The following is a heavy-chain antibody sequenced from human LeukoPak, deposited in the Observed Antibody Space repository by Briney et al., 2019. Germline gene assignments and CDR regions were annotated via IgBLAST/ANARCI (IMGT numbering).Heavy chain of an antibody. CDR1: GGSFSGYY. D-gene: IGHD3-10*01. Sequence: SETLSLTCAVYGGSFSGYYWSWIRQPPGKGLEWIGEINHSGSTNYNPSLKSRVTISVDTSKNQFSLKLSSVTAADTAVYYCARGRYYYGSGSYSFGMDVWGEGTTVTVSS. CDR2: INHSGST. V-gene: IGHV4-34*01. J-gene: IGHJ6*04. CDR3: ARGRYYYGSGSYSFGMDV.